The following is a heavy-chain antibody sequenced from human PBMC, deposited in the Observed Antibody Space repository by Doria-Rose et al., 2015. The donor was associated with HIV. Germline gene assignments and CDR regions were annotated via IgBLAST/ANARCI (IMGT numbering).Heavy chain of an antibody. Sequence: PTETLTLTCTVSGVSLNSPGMGVSWIRQPPGKALEWLANIFSDDERSYKTSLKSGLTISRGTSKSQVVLTMTDMDPVDTATYYCARIKSSRWYHKYYFDFWGQGTLVIVSA. J-gene: IGHJ4*02. CDR2: IFSDDER. CDR1: GVSLNSPGMG. V-gene: IGHV2-26*01. D-gene: IGHD6-13*01. CDR3: ARIKSSRWYHKYYFDF.